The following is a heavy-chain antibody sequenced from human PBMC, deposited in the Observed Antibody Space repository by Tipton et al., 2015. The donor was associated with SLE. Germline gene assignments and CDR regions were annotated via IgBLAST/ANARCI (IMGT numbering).Heavy chain of an antibody. CDR1: GGSISSGGYY. J-gene: IGHJ4*02. V-gene: IGHV4-39*07. D-gene: IGHD3-10*01. CDR3: ARAEYSFDY. Sequence: TLSLTCTVSGGSISSGGYYWSWIRQPPGMGLEWIGSIYYSGSTFHNPSLKSRLTISVDTSKNQFSLKLSSVTAADTAVYYCARAEYSFDYWGQGALVTVSS. CDR2: IYYSGST.